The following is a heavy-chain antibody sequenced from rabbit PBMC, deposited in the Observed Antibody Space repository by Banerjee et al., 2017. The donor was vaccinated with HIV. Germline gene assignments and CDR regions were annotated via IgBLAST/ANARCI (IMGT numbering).Heavy chain of an antibody. CDR2: VNTATGKP. J-gene: IGHJ4*01. V-gene: IGHV1S45*01. Sequence: QEQLVESGGGLVQPEGSLTLTCTASGIDFSSSYYMCWVRQAPGKGLEWIACVNTATGKPVYATWAKGRFTISTTSSTTVTLQMTSLTAADTATYFCARDLAGAIGWNFYLWGPGTLVTVS. D-gene: IGHD4-1*01. CDR1: GIDFSSSYY. CDR3: ARDLAGAIGWNFYL.